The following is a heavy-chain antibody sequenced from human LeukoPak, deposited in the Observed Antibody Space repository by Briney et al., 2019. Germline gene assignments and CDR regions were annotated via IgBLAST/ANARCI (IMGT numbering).Heavy chain of an antibody. Sequence: GGSLRLSCAASGFTFTSYAMSWVRQAPGKGLEWVSSISGSGGSTYYADSVKGRFTISRDNAKNSLYLQMNSLRAEDTAVYYCARVPSDYWGQGTLVTVSS. CDR3: ARVPSDY. J-gene: IGHJ4*02. V-gene: IGHV3-23*01. CDR1: GFTFTSYA. CDR2: ISGSGGST.